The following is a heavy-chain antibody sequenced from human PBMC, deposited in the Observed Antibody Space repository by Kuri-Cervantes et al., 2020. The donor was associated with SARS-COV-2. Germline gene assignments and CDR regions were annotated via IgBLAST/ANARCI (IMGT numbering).Heavy chain of an antibody. J-gene: IGHJ6*02. CDR1: GGTFSRHA. CDR2: INPNSGGT. Sequence: GGSLRLSCKASGGTFSRHAFNWVRQAPGQGLEWMGWINPNSGGTNYAQKFQGRVTMTRDTSISTAYMELSRLRSDDTAVYYCARQVVVPAYGMDVWGQGTTVTVSS. CDR3: ARQVVVPAYGMDV. D-gene: IGHD2-2*01. V-gene: IGHV1-2*02.